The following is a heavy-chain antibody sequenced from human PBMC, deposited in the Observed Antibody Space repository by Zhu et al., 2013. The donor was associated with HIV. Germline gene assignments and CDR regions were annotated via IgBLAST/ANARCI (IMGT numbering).Heavy chain of an antibody. CDR2: INTGNGNT. CDR3: ARDHIAAHFDY. D-gene: IGHD6-6*01. V-gene: IGHV1-3*04. Sequence: QVQVVQSGAEVKKPGASVKVACTGSGYTFTSYALHWVRQAPGQSLEWMGWINTGNGNTNYAQKLQGRVTMTTDTSTSTAYMELRSLRSDDTAVYYCARDHIAAHFDYWGQGTLVTVSS. J-gene: IGHJ4*02. CDR1: GYTFTSYA.